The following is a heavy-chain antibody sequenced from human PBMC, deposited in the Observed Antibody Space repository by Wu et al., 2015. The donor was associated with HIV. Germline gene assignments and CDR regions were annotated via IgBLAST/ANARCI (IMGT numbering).Heavy chain of an antibody. CDR3: AREIVVVPAAYHYGYYYYMDV. J-gene: IGHJ6*03. Sequence: QVQLVQSGAEVKKPGASVKVSCKASGYTFTSYGISWVRQAPGQGLEWMGWISAYNGNTNYAQKLQGRVTMTTDTSTSTAYMELRSLRSDDTAVYYCAREIVVVPAAYHYGYYYYMDVVGTKGTTVTGLL. CDR2: ISAYNGNT. D-gene: IGHD2-2*01. V-gene: IGHV1-18*01. CDR1: GYTFTSYG.